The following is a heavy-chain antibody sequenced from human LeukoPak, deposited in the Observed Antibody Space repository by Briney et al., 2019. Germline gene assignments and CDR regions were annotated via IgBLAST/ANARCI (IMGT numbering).Heavy chain of an antibody. CDR2: IYYSGST. D-gene: IGHD3-10*01. CDR3: ARVHRSYIMVRGVITQYYFDY. J-gene: IGHJ4*02. CDR1: GGSISSYY. V-gene: IGHV4-59*01. Sequence: SETVSLTCTVSGGSISSYYWSWIRQPPGKGLEWIGYIYYSGSTNYNPSLKSRVTISVDTSKNQFSLKLSSVTAADTAVYYCARVHRSYIMVRGVITQYYFDYWGQGTLDTVSS.